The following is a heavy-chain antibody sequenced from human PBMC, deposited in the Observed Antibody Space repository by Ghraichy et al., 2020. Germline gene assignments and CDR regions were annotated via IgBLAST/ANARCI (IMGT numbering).Heavy chain of an antibody. CDR1: GGSISSYY. J-gene: IGHJ4*02. CDR2: IYDSGST. D-gene: IGHD4-17*01. Sequence: SETLSLTCTVSGGSISSYYWTWIRLPPGKGLEWIGYIYDSGSTNYNPSLKSRVTISVDTSKKQFSLKLTSLTAADTAVYFCARSRRVTTVTWIDYWGRGRLVTVSS. CDR3: ARSRRVTTVTWIDY. V-gene: IGHV4-59*01.